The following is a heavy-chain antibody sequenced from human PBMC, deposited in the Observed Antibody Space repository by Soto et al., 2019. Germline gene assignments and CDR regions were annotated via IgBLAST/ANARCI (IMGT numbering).Heavy chain of an antibody. CDR1: GGTFSSYT. CDR2: IIPILGIA. D-gene: IGHD3-22*01. CDR3: ASTPLHYYDGSGPFDY. V-gene: IGHV1-69*02. J-gene: IGHJ4*02. Sequence: EASVKVSCKASGGTFSSYTISWVRQAPGQGLEWMGRIIPILGIANYAQKFQGRVTITADKSTSTAYMELSSLRSEDTAVYYCASTPLHYYDGSGPFDYWGQGTLVTVSS.